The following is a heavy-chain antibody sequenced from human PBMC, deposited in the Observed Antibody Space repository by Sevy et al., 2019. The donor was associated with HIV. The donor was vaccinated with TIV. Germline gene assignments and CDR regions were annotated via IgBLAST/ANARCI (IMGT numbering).Heavy chain of an antibody. V-gene: IGHV3-21*01. D-gene: IGHD3-10*01. CDR3: ARASAHYYGSGSYSGEIDY. J-gene: IGHJ4*02. CDR2: ISSSSSYI. Sequence: GGSLRLSCAASGFTFSSYSMNWVRQAPGKGLEWVSSISSSSSYIYYADSVKGRFTISRDNAKNSLYLQMNSLRAEDTAVYYCARASAHYYGSGSYSGEIDYWGQGTLVTVSS. CDR1: GFTFSSYS.